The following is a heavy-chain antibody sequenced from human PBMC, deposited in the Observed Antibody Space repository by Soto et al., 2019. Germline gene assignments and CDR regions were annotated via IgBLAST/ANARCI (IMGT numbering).Heavy chain of an antibody. V-gene: IGHV3-23*01. CDR3: AKGRSRYCSSTSCYAGFDY. CDR1: GFTFSSYA. J-gene: IGHJ4*02. D-gene: IGHD2-2*01. Sequence: GGSLRLSCAASGFTFSSYAMSWVRQAPGKGLEWVSAISGSGGSTYYADSVKGRFTISRDNSKNTLYLQMNSLRAEDTAVYYCAKGRSRYCSSTSCYAGFDYWGQGTLVTVSS. CDR2: ISGSGGST.